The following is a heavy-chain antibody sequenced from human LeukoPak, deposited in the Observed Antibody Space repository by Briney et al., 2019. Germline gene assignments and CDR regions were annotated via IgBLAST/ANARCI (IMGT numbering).Heavy chain of an antibody. CDR1: GFTFSSYS. J-gene: IGHJ4*02. V-gene: IGHV3-21*01. D-gene: IGHD3-22*01. Sequence: PGGSLRLSCAASGFTFSSYSMNWVRQAPGKGLEWVSSISSSSSYIYYADSVKGRFTISRDNAKNSLYLQMNSLRAEDTAVYYCARVGDSSGYLFDYWGQGTLVTVSS. CDR3: ARVGDSSGYLFDY. CDR2: ISSSSSYI.